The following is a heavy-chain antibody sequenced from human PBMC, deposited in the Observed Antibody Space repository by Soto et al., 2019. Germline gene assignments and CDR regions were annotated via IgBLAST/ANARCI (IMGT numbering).Heavy chain of an antibody. CDR3: ARHRYSSSAGPWFDS. D-gene: IGHD6-19*01. CDR1: GGSISSSSYY. CDR2: IYYSGST. Sequence: QLQLQESGPGLVKPSETLSLTCTVSGGSISSSSYYWGWIRQPPGKGLEWIGSIYYSGSTYYNPSLKSRVTISVDTSKNQFSLKLSSVTAADTAVYYCARHRYSSSAGPWFDSWGQGTLVTVSS. V-gene: IGHV4-39*01. J-gene: IGHJ5*01.